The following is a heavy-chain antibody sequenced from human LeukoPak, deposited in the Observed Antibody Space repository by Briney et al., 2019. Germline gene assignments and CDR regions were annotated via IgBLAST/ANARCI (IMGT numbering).Heavy chain of an antibody. D-gene: IGHD5-12*01. CDR1: GFTFSSYG. V-gene: IGHV3-30*02. J-gene: IGHJ5*02. CDR3: ARSYRIVATAGYNWFDP. CDR2: IRYDGSNK. Sequence: PGGSLGLSCAASGFTFSSYGMHWVRQAPGKGLEWVAFIRYDGSNKYYADSVKGRFTISRDNSKNTLYLQMNSLRAEDTAVYYCARSYRIVATAGYNWFDPWGQGTLVTVSS.